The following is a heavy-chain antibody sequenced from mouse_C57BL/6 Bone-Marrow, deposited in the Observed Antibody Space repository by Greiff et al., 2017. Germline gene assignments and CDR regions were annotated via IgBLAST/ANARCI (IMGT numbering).Heavy chain of an antibody. Sequence: QVQLQQSGAELVRPGASVTLSCKASGYTFTDYEMHWVKQTPVHGLEWIGAIDPETGGTAYNQKFKGKAILTADKSSSPAYMELRSLTSEDSAGYSCTRDGTVPCEWYVDVWGTGTTVTVSA. CDR2: IDPETGGT. D-gene: IGHD1-1*01. CDR3: TRDGTVPCEWYVDV. V-gene: IGHV1-15*01. CDR1: GYTFTDYE. J-gene: IGHJ1*03.